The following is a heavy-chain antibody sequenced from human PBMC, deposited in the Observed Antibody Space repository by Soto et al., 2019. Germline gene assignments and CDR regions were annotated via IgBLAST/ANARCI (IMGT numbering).Heavy chain of an antibody. D-gene: IGHD2-15*01. V-gene: IGHV3-33*01. CDR2: IWYDGSNK. CDR3: ASEYCSGGSCYYYGMDV. CDR1: GFTFSNYG. J-gene: IGHJ6*02. Sequence: QVQRVESGGGVVQPGRSLRLSCAASGFTFSNYGMHWVRQAPGKGLEWVAVIWYDGSNKYYADSVKGRFTISRDNSKNTLYLQMNSLRAEDTAVYYCASEYCSGGSCYYYGMDVWGQGTTVTVSS.